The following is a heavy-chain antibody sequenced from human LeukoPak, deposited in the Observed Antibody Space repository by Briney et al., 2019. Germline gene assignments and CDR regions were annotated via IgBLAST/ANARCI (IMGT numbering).Heavy chain of an antibody. V-gene: IGHV3-30*02. Sequence: GGSLRLSCAASGFTFRTFGMHWVRQAPGKGLEWVAFIRNDGTIKYYADSVKGRFTISRDNSKSTLYLQMNSLRAEDTAVYYCAKTGSSSWGYFDYWGQGTLVTVSS. CDR2: IRNDGTIK. CDR3: AKTGSSSWGYFDY. D-gene: IGHD6-13*01. J-gene: IGHJ4*02. CDR1: GFTFRTFG.